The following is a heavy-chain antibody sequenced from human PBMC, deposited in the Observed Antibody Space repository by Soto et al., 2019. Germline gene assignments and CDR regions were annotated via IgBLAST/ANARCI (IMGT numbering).Heavy chain of an antibody. CDR1: GSTLSSYS. Sequence: PGGSLRLSCAASGSTLSSYSLNWVRQAPGKGLEWVSYISSSSRTIYYADSVKGRFTISRDNAKNSLYLQMNSLRAEDTAVYYCAKGVPGIAVAGTGYFQHRGQGTTVTVSS. CDR3: AKGVPGIAVAGTGYFQH. CDR2: ISSSSRTI. V-gene: IGHV3-48*01. J-gene: IGHJ1*01. D-gene: IGHD6-19*01.